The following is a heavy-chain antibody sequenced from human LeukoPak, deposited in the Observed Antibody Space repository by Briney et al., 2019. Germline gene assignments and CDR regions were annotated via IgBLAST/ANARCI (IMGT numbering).Heavy chain of an antibody. D-gene: IGHD2-15*01. J-gene: IGHJ4*02. CDR3: AREYCSGGSCYPIFDY. CDR2: INHSGST. V-gene: IGHV4-34*01. Sequence: SETLSLTCAVYGGSFSGYYWSWIRQPPGKGLEWLGEINHSGSTNYNPSLKSRVTISVDTSKNQFSLKLSSVTAADTAVYYCAREYCSGGSCYPIFDYWGQGTLVTVSS. CDR1: GGSFSGYY.